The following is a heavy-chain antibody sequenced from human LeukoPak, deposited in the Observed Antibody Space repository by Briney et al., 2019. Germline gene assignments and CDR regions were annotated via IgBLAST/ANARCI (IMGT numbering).Heavy chain of an antibody. J-gene: IGHJ6*04. CDR2: INSDGTAT. CDR3: AELGITMIGGV. Sequence: GGSVRLSCAASGFTFSSYWMHWIRHAPGEGLVWVSRINSDGTATTYADSVKGRFTISRDNAKNSLYLQMNSLRAEDTAVYYCAELGITMIGGVWGKGTTVTISS. CDR1: GFTFSSYW. D-gene: IGHD3-10*02. V-gene: IGHV3-74*01.